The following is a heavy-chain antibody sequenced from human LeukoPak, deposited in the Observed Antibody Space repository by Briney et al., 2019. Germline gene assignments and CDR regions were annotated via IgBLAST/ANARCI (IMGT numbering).Heavy chain of an antibody. D-gene: IGHD3-10*01. Sequence: VASLKVSSKASGYTFTSYGISWVRQAPGQGLEWMGWISAYNGNTNYAQKLQGRVTMTTDTSTSTAYMELRSLRSDDTAVYYCARVRIFVVRGVISYRRHVWGQGTTVTV. CDR2: ISAYNGNT. CDR1: GYTFTSYG. J-gene: IGHJ6*02. CDR3: ARVRIFVVRGVISYRRHV. V-gene: IGHV1-18*01.